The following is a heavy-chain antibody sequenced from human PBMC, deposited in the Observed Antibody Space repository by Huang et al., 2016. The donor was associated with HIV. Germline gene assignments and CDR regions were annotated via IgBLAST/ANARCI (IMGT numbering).Heavy chain of an antibody. CDR2: IYPGESDT. J-gene: IGHJ4*02. V-gene: IGHV5-51*01. D-gene: IGHD3-10*01. CDR1: GYNFDRYW. Sequence: EVHLVQSGAEVKEPGESLKISCQASGYNFDRYWIGWVRQMPGKGLEWRVVIYPGESDTRYDPSFQGQVTSSADQSINTADLQWSSLKASDTAIYFCARQGLWLPPTDPFDYWGQGTPVTVSA. CDR3: ARQGLWLPPTDPFDY.